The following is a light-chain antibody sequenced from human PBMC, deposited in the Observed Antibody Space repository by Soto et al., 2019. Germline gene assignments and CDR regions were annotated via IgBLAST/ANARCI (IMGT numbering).Light chain of an antibody. CDR3: QSYDSFNGV. CDR1: SGSIASNY. V-gene: IGLV6-57*04. Sequence: NFMLTQPHSVSESPGKTVTISCTRSSGSIASNYVQWYQQRPGSAPTTVICEDNQRPSGVPDRFSGSIDTSSNSASLTISGLKTEDEADYYCQSYDSFNGVFGGGTKVTVL. J-gene: IGLJ3*02. CDR2: EDN.